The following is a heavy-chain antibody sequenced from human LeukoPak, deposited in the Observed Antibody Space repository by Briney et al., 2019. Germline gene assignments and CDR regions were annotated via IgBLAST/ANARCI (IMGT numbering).Heavy chain of an antibody. CDR2: IKQDGSEK. V-gene: IGHV3-7*01. D-gene: IGHD3-3*01. J-gene: IGHJ4*02. Sequence: GGSLRLSCAASGFTFSSYWMSWVRQAPGKGLEWVANIKQDGSEKYYVDSVKGRFTISRDNAKNSLYLQMNSLRAEDTAVYYCARELVDFWSGQIDYWGRGTLVTVSS. CDR3: ARELVDFWSGQIDY. CDR1: GFTFSSYW.